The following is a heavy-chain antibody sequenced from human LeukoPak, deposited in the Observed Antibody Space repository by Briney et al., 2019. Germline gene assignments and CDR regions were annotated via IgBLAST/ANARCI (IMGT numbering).Heavy chain of an antibody. Sequence: GGSLRLSCAASGFTFSSYSMNWVRQAPGKGLEWVSYISSSSSTIYYADSVKGRFTISRDNSQNTLYLQMNSLRAEDTAVYYCAKGGEVCSSTSCCGHFDYWGQGTLVTVSS. CDR1: GFTFSSYS. CDR2: ISSSSSTI. V-gene: IGHV3-48*01. D-gene: IGHD2-2*01. CDR3: AKGGEVCSSTSCCGHFDY. J-gene: IGHJ4*02.